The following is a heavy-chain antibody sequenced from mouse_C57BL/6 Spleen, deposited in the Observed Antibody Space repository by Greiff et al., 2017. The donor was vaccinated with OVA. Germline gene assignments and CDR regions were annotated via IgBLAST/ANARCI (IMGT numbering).Heavy chain of an antibody. D-gene: IGHD1-1*01. CDR1: GYTFTGYW. CDR2: ILPGSGST. Sequence: QVQLKESGAELMKPGASVKLSCKATGYTFTGYWIEWVKQRPGHGLEWIGEILPGSGSTNYNEKFKGKATFTADTSSNTAYMQLSSLTTEDSAICYRAGPSTTVPCYFDYWGQGTTLTVSS. V-gene: IGHV1-9*01. CDR3: AGPSTTVPCYFDY. J-gene: IGHJ2*01.